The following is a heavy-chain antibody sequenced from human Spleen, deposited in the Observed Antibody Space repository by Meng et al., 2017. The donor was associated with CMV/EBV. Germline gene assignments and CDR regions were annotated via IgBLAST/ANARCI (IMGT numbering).Heavy chain of an antibody. J-gene: IGHJ4*02. V-gene: IGHV1-46*01. CDR1: GYTFTNYY. Sequence: ASVKVSCKASGYTFTNYYMHWVRQAPGQGLEWMGIINPSGGSTSYAQKFQGRVTMTRDTSTSTVYVDLSSLRSDDTAVYYCARLGYSYGDDYWGQGTLVTVSS. D-gene: IGHD5-18*01. CDR2: INPSGGST. CDR3: ARLGYSYGDDY.